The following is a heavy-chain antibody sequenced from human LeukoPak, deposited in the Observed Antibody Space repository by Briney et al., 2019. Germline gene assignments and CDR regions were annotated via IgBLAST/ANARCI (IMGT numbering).Heavy chain of an antibody. CDR2: ISGSGGST. CDR1: GFTFSSYA. D-gene: IGHD3-10*01. CDR3: AKGEGITMVRGVRYPWYFDL. V-gene: IGHV3-23*01. Sequence: GGSLGLSCAASGFTFSSYAMSWVRQAPGKGLEWVSAISGSGGSTYYADSVKGRFTISRDNSKNTLYLQMNSLRAEDTAVYYCAKGEGITMVRGVRYPWYFDLWGRGTLVTVSS. J-gene: IGHJ2*01.